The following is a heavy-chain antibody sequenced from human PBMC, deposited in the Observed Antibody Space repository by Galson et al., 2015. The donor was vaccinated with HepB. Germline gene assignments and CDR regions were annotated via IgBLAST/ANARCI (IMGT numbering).Heavy chain of an antibody. CDR2: INPNSGGT. CDR1: GGTFSSYY. D-gene: IGHD5-24*01. V-gene: IGHV1-2*02. CDR3: SFRDNQNFDY. Sequence: SVKVSCKASGGTFSSYYMHWVRQAPGQGLEWMGWINPNSGGTNYAQKFQGRVTMTRDTSISTAYMELSRLRSDDTAVFYCSFRDNQNFDYWGQGTLVTVSS. J-gene: IGHJ4*02.